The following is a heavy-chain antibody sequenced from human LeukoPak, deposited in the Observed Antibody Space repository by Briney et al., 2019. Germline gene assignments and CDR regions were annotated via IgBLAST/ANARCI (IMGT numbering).Heavy chain of an antibody. CDR3: ARLTSDILTGLDY. Sequence: SGTLSLTCAVSGGSISSSNWWSWVRQPPGKGVEWIGNIYHSGSTYYNPSLKSRVTISVDTSKNQFSLKLSSVTAADTAVYYCARLTSDILTGLDYWGQGTLVTVSS. V-gene: IGHV4-4*02. D-gene: IGHD3-9*01. CDR1: GGSISSSNW. J-gene: IGHJ4*02. CDR2: IYHSGST.